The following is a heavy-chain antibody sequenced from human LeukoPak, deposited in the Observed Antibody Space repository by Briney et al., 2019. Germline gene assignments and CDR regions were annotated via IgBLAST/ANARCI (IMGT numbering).Heavy chain of an antibody. J-gene: IGHJ3*02. Sequence: PGGSLRLSCAASGFTFSSYAMHWVRQAPGKGLEWVAVISYDGSNKYYADSVKGRFTISRDNSKNTLYLQMNSLRAEDTAVYYCARDRPRDGDYGDYGGTSGAFDIWGQGTMVTVSS. CDR1: GFTFSSYA. CDR2: ISYDGSNK. D-gene: IGHD4-17*01. CDR3: ARDRPRDGDYGDYGGTSGAFDI. V-gene: IGHV3-30*04.